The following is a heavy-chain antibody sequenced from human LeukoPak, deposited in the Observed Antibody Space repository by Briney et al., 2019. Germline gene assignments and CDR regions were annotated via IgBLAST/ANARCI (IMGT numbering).Heavy chain of an antibody. CDR1: GFTFSSYT. D-gene: IGHD3-22*01. Sequence: PGGSLRLSCAASGFTFSSYTMNWVRQAPGRGLEWVSYISGSSTTIYYADSVKGRFTISRDNAKNSLNLQMNSLRDEDTAVYYCARDAHYYDSGGYDYWGQGTLVTVSS. CDR3: ARDAHYYDSGGYDY. CDR2: ISGSSTTI. V-gene: IGHV3-48*02. J-gene: IGHJ4*02.